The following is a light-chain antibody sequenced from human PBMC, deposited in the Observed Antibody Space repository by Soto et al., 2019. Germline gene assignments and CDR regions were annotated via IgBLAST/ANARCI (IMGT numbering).Light chain of an antibody. CDR3: PQYNDWPPQLA. CDR2: VAS. Sequence: EIVMTQSPATLSGSVGERATLSCRASQTVSSKLAWYQQKPGQAPRLLIYVASTRATGIPARLTGSGSGTEFNLTISSLQSEDFEVDYCPQYNDWPPQLAFGGGTKVEFK. V-gene: IGKV3-15*01. CDR1: QTVSSK. J-gene: IGKJ4*01.